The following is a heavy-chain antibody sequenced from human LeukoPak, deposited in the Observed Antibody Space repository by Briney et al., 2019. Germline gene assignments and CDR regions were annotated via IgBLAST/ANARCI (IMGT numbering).Heavy chain of an antibody. CDR3: ARERMDSNTFMYGMDV. Sequence: GGSLRLSCAASGFTFSSYGMHWVRQAPGKGLEWVSRTNPDGRITNYADSVKGRFTIFGDNAENTVYLQMNSLRVEDTAVYYCARERMDSNTFMYGMDVWGQGTTVTVSS. J-gene: IGHJ6*02. CDR2: TNPDGRIT. V-gene: IGHV3-74*01. CDR1: GFTFSSYG. D-gene: IGHD3/OR15-3a*01.